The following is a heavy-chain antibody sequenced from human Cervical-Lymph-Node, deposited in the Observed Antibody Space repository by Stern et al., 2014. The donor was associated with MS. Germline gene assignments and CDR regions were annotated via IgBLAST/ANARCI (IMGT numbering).Heavy chain of an antibody. Sequence: VQPGEAGAEGKKPGSSGNGACKAYGGTFIKHGTNWGRQGPGQRLERMGGFIPIFGTTDYAQKFQGRVTISADESANTAYMELSSLRSQDTAVYYCARDNDDNGMDVWGQGTTVIVSS. CDR1: GGTFIKHG. CDR3: ARDNDDNGMDV. D-gene: IGHD2-8*01. V-gene: IGHV1-69*01. CDR2: FIPIFGTT. J-gene: IGHJ6*02.